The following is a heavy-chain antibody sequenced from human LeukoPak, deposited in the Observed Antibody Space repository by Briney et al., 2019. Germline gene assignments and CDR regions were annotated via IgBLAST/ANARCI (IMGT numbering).Heavy chain of an antibody. CDR3: ATPPMAGYSSGWEEYFQH. CDR2: ISGSGGST. CDR1: GFTFSNYA. V-gene: IGHV3-23*01. Sequence: GGSLRLSCAASGFTFSNYAMSWVRQAPGKGLEWVSAISGSGGSTYYADSVKGRFTISRDNSKNTLYLQMNSLRAEDTAVYYCATPPMAGYSSGWEEYFQHWGQGTLVTVSS. J-gene: IGHJ1*01. D-gene: IGHD6-19*01.